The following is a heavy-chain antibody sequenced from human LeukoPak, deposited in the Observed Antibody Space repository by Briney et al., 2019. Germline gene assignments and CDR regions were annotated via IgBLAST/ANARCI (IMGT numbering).Heavy chain of an antibody. CDR1: GGSISSSH. D-gene: IGHD4-23*01. CDR3: ARGRSTVVTPNYYYYYCMDV. J-gene: IGHJ6*03. CDR2: INTSGGT. V-gene: IGHV4-4*09. Sequence: SETLSLTCAVSGGSISSSHWSWIRQPPGKGLEWIGNINTSGGTKYNPSLKSRVTISLDTSRNQFSLKLSSVTAADTAVYYCARGRSTVVTPNYYYYYCMDVWGEGTTVTVSS.